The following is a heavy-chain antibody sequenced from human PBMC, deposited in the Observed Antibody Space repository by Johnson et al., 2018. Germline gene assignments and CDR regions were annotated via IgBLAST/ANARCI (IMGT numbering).Heavy chain of an antibody. CDR1: GFTFSSYW. CDR2: IKQDGSEK. D-gene: IGHD2-2*01. CDR3: VREDIVVVPATRDYYYYGMDV. Sequence: VQLVESGGGLVQPGGSLRLSCAASGFTFSSYWMSWVRQAPGTGLEWVANIKQDGSEKYYVDSVRGRFTIYRDNAKYSRYLEMNSLRAEDTAVYYCVREDIVVVPATRDYYYYGMDVWGQGTTVTVSS. J-gene: IGHJ6*02. V-gene: IGHV3-7*01.